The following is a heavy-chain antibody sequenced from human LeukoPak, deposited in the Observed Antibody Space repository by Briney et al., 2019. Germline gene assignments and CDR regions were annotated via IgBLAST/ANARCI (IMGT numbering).Heavy chain of an antibody. CDR3: ARGALGFDY. V-gene: IGHV3-13*04. J-gene: IGHJ4*02. Sequence: GGSLRLSCAASGFTFSTYDMHWVRQAAGKGLEWVSGIGKGGDTYYAGSVKGRFTTPRENAKRSVYLQMNNLRAGDTAVYYCARGALGFDYWGQGTLVTVSS. CDR2: IGKGGDT. CDR1: GFTFSTYD.